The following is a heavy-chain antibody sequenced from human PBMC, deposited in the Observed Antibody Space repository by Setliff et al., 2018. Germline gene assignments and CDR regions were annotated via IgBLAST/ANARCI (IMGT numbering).Heavy chain of an antibody. V-gene: IGHV4-34*01. Sequence: SETLSLTCAVYGGSFSGYYWSWIRQPPGKGLEWIGEINHSGSTNYNPSLKSRVTISVDTSKNQFSLKLSSVTAADTAVYYCARTPDGFLGDGYNLNTLGYFDSWGQGTQVTV. CDR3: ARTPDGFLGDGYNLNTLGYFDS. CDR1: GGSFSGYY. CDR2: INHSGST. D-gene: IGHD3-3*01. J-gene: IGHJ4*02.